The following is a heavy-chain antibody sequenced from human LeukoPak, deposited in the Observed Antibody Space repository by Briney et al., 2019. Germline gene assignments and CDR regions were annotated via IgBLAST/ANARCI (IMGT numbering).Heavy chain of an antibody. J-gene: IGHJ4*02. CDR2: ISYDGSNK. Sequence: GGSLRLSCAASGFTFSSYAMHWVRQAPGKGLEWVAVISYDGSNKYYADSVKGRFTISRDNSKNTLYLQMNSLRAEDTAVYYCARRRLRDEQWLVPMVYWGQGTLVTVSS. CDR1: GFTFSSYA. D-gene: IGHD6-19*01. V-gene: IGHV3-30-3*01. CDR3: ARRRLRDEQWLVPMVY.